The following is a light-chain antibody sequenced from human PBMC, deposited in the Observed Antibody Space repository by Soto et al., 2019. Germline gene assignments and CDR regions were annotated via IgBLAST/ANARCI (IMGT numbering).Light chain of an antibody. Sequence: DIQMTQAPSTLSASLGDRVNITCRASQSISSWLAWYQQKPGKAPKLLIYDASSLESGVPSRFSGSGSATEFTLTISSLQPDDFATYYCQQYNNYWTFGQGTKVDIK. CDR2: DAS. CDR1: QSISSW. CDR3: QQYNNYWT. J-gene: IGKJ1*01. V-gene: IGKV1-5*01.